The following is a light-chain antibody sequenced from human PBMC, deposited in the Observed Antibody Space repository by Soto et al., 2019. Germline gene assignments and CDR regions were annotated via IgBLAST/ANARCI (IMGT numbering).Light chain of an antibody. V-gene: IGKV1-5*01. CDR2: DAS. CDR1: ENINNW. CDR3: QHYSGSSLYT. J-gene: IGKJ2*01. Sequence: DIQMTQSPSTLSASVGDRVTLTCRASENINNWLAWYQQKPGKAPRLLIYDASTLETGVPSRFSGGGSETEFTLTISSLQPDDFATYYCQHYSGSSLYTFGQGTKVDI.